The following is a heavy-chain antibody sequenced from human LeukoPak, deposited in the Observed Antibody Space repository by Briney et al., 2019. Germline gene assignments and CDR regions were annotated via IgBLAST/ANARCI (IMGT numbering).Heavy chain of an antibody. V-gene: IGHV1-18*01. CDR2: ISAYNGNT. J-gene: IGHJ4*02. CDR3: ARAYCSSTSCYSTGRPDY. CDR1: GYTFTSYG. Sequence: GASVKVSCKASGYTFTSYGISWVRQAPGQGLEWMGWISAYNGNTNYAQKLQGRVTMTTDTSTSTAYMELRSLRSDDTAVYYCARAYCSSTSCYSTGRPDYWGQGTLVTVSS. D-gene: IGHD2-2*01.